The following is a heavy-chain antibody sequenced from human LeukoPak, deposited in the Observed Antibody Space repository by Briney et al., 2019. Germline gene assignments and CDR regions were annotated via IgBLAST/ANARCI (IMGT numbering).Heavy chain of an antibody. D-gene: IGHD3-22*01. Sequence: SETLSLTCTVSGGSVSSYYWSWIRQPAGKGQEWIGRIYTSGSTNYNPSLKSRVTMSVDTSKNQFSLKLSSVTAADTAVHYCARAYDSSGYYYSWFDPWGQGTLVTVSS. CDR3: ARAYDSSGYYYSWFDP. CDR1: GGSVSSYY. V-gene: IGHV4-4*07. J-gene: IGHJ5*02. CDR2: IYTSGST.